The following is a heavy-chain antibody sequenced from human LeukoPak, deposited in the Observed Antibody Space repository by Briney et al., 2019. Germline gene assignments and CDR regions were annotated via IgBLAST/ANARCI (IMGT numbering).Heavy chain of an antibody. V-gene: IGHV1-69*05. Sequence: ASVKVSCKVSGYTLTELSMHWVRQAPGQGLEWMGRIIPIFGTANYAQKFQGRVTITTDESTSTAYMELSSLRSEDTAVYYCATEIGHYDILTGYYADIDYWGQGTLVTVSS. CDR3: ATEIGHYDILTGYYADIDY. CDR1: GYTLTELS. J-gene: IGHJ4*02. CDR2: IIPIFGTA. D-gene: IGHD3-9*01.